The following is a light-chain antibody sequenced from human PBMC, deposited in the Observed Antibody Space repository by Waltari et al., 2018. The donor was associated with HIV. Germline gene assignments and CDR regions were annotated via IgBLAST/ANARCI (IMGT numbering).Light chain of an antibody. V-gene: IGLV2-14*01. CDR1: SSDVGAYNY. J-gene: IGLJ1*01. Sequence: QSALTQPASVSGSPGQSITISCTGTSSDVGAYNYVSWYPQHPGKAPKLMISAVSNRPSGVSDRFSGSKSGNTASLTISGLQSEDEADYYCSSFTGRTTSYVFGSGTKVTVL. CDR3: SSFTGRTTSYV. CDR2: AVS.